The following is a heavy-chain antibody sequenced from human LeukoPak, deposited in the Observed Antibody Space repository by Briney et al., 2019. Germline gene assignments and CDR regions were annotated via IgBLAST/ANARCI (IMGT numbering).Heavy chain of an antibody. CDR2: IKQDGSEK. CDR3: AREGGSSWIYYYYYYYMGV. J-gene: IGHJ6*03. V-gene: IGHV3-7*01. D-gene: IGHD6-13*01. CDR1: GFTFSSYW. Sequence: PGGSLRLSCAASGFTFSSYWMSWVRQAPGKGLEWVANIKQDGSEKYYVDSVKGRFTISRDNAKNSLYLQMNSLRAEDTAVYYCAREGGSSWIYYYYYYYMGVWGKGTTVTVSS.